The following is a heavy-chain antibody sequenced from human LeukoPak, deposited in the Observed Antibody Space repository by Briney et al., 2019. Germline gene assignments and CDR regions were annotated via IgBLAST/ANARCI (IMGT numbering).Heavy chain of an antibody. J-gene: IGHJ2*01. CDR1: GGSISSGGYS. V-gene: IGHV4-30-2*01. D-gene: IGHD6-13*01. CDR2: IYHSGST. Sequence: SQTLSLTCAVSGGSISSGGYSWSWIRQPPGKGLEWIGYIYHSGSTYYNPSLKSRVTISVDRSKNQFSLKLSSVTAADTAVYYCARDPAAAGSYWYFDLWGRGTLVTVSS. CDR3: ARDPAAAGSYWYFDL.